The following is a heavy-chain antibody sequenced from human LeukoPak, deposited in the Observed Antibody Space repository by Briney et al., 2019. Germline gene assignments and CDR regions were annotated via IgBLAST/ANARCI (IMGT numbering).Heavy chain of an antibody. CDR1: GYTFTGYY. J-gene: IGHJ5*02. D-gene: IGHD2-2*01. V-gene: IGHV1-2*06. Sequence: ASVKVSCKASGYTFTGYYMHWVRQAPGQGLEWMGRINPNSGGTNYAQKFQGGVTMTRDTSISTAYMELRSLRSDDTAVYYCARMQTHNIVVVPAEGWFDPWGQGTLVTVSS. CDR3: ARMQTHNIVVVPAEGWFDP. CDR2: INPNSGGT.